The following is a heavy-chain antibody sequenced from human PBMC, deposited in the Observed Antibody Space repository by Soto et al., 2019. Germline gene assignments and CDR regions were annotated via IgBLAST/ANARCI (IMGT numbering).Heavy chain of an antibody. J-gene: IGHJ4*02. V-gene: IGHV3-74*01. D-gene: IGHD6-19*01. CDR2: VSGDGSST. Sequence: GGSLRLSCAASGFTFSSSWMHWVRQAPGKGLVWVSRVSGDGSSTNYADSVKGRSTISRDNAKNSLYLQMNSLRVEDTAVYYCTRDAAGSGWYLWGQGTQVTVSS. CDR3: TRDAAGSGWYL. CDR1: GFTFSSSW.